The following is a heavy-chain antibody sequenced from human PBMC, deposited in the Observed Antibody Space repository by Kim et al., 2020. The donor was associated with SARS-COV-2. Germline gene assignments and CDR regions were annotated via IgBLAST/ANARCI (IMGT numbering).Heavy chain of an antibody. V-gene: IGHV4-39*01. Sequence: SETLSHTCTVSGGSISSSSYYWGWIRQPPGKGLEWIGSIYYSGSTYYNPSLKSRVTISVDTSKNQFSLKLISVTAADTAVYYCARRRIAVAGLERSADF. CDR3: ARRRIAVAGLERSADF. D-gene: IGHD6-19*01. CDR1: GGSISSSSYY. J-gene: IGHJ2*01. CDR2: IYYSGST.